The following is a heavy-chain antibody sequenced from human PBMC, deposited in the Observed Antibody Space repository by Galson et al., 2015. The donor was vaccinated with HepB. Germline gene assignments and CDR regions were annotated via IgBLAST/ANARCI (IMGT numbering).Heavy chain of an antibody. D-gene: IGHD4-17*01. Sequence: SLRLSCAASGFTFSSYSMNWVRQAPGKGLEWVSYISSSSSTIYYADSVKGRFTISRDNAKNSLYLQMNSLRDEDTAVYYCARDWQRATVTSPVGYWGQGTLVTVSS. CDR3: ARDWQRATVTSPVGY. J-gene: IGHJ4*02. CDR1: GFTFSSYS. CDR2: ISSSSSTI. V-gene: IGHV3-48*02.